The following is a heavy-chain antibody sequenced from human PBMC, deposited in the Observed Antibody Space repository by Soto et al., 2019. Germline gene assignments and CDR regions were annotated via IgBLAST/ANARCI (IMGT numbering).Heavy chain of an antibody. CDR3: VTYGGRWMAY. J-gene: IGHJ4*02. V-gene: IGHV3-7*03. CDR1: GFIFSSYW. D-gene: IGHD2-15*01. Sequence: GGSLRLSCTASGFIFSSYWMNWVRQAPGKGPEWVATIRQDGSVEYYVDSVKGRFTISRDNAKNSLYLQMNSLRPEDTAVYYCVTYGGRWMAYWGQGAVVTV. CDR2: IRQDGSVE.